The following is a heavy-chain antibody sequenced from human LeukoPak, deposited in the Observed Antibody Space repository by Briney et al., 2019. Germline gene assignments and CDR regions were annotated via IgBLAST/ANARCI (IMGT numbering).Heavy chain of an antibody. V-gene: IGHV3-53*01. J-gene: IGHJ4*02. CDR1: GFTVGGTY. CDR2: IFDAGRT. CDR3: AGATKWLAHDF. Sequence: GGSLRLSCAASGFTVGGTYMSWVRQAAGKGWQWVSTIFDAGRTTYADSVQGRFTISRDSYMNTLFLQMSSLRADDTAVYYCAGATKWLAHDFWGQGILVTVSS. D-gene: IGHD6-19*01.